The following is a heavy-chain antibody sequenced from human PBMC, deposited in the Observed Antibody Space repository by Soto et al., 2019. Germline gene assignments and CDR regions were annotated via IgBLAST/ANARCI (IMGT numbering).Heavy chain of an antibody. D-gene: IGHD3-22*01. CDR1: GYTFTSYG. J-gene: IGHJ4*02. CDR3: ARAVVINYGVFDY. Sequence: QVQLVQSGAEVKKPGASVKVSCKASGYTFTSYGISWVRQAPGQWLEWMGWITYNGDTNYPQKFQGRVTMTTDKSTSTAYMELRSLRSDDTAVYYCARAVVINYGVFDYWGQGTLVTVSS. V-gene: IGHV1-18*01. CDR2: ITYNGDT.